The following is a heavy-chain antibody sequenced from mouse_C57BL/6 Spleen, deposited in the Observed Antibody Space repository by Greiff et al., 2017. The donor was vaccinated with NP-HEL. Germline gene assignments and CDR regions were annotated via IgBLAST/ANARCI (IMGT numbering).Heavy chain of an antibody. D-gene: IGHD1-1*01. V-gene: IGHV1-64*01. Sequence: VQLQQPGAELVKPGASVKLSCKASGYTFTGYWMHWVKQRPGQGLEWIGMIHPNSGSTNYNEKFKSKATLTVDKSSSTAYMQLSSLTSEDSAVYYCATLTTVVVDDYWGQGTTLTVSS. CDR1: GYTFTGYW. CDR3: ATLTTVVVDDY. CDR2: IHPNSGST. J-gene: IGHJ2*01.